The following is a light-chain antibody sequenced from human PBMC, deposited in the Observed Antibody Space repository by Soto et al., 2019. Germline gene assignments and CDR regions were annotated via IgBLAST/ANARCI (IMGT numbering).Light chain of an antibody. J-gene: IGLJ3*02. V-gene: IGLV2-14*01. Sequence: QSALTQPASVSGSPGQSITISCTGTSSDVGGYNYVSWYQQHPGKAPKLMIYDVSNRPSGVSNRFSGSKSGNTASLTISGLQGEDEAHYYGSSYTSSSTLEVFGGGTNLIVL. CDR1: SSDVGGYNY. CDR2: DVS. CDR3: SSYTSSSTLEV.